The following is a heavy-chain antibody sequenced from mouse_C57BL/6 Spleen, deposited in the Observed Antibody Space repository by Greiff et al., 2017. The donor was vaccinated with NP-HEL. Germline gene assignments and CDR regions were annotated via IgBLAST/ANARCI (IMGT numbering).Heavy chain of an antibody. J-gene: IGHJ4*01. CDR2: ISDGGSYT. V-gene: IGHV5-4*01. Sequence: EVQVVESGGGLVKPGGSLKLSCAASGFTFSSYAMYWVRQTPEKRLEWVATISDGGSYTYYPDNVKGRFTISRDNAKTNLYLQMSHLKSEDTAMYYCARDNDYDETNYAMDYWGQGTSVTVSS. CDR1: GFTFSSYA. D-gene: IGHD2-4*01. CDR3: ARDNDYDETNYAMDY.